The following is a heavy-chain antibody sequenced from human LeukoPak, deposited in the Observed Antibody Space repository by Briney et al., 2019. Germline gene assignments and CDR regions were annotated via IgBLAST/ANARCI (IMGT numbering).Heavy chain of an antibody. J-gene: IGHJ4*02. Sequence: SETLALTCTVSGGSISGSYWSWIRQPPGKGLEWIGYIYYGGSTNYNASLKNRVTISVDASKNQVSLQLNSLTAADTVLYYYPATGPYYFHYWVEGTLV. CDR2: IYYGGST. V-gene: IGHV4-59*01. D-gene: IGHD1-14*01. CDR1: GGSISGSY. CDR3: PATGPYYFHY.